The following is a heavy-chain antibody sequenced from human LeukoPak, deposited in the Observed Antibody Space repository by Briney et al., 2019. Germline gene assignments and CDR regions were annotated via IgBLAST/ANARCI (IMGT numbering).Heavy chain of an antibody. CDR1: GGSFSGYY. V-gene: IGHV4-59*01. J-gene: IGHJ2*01. Sequence: TPSETLSLTCAVYGGSFSGYYWSWIRQPPGKGLEWIGYIYYSGSTNYNPSLKSRVTISVDTSKNQFSLKLSSVTAADTAVYYCARRMYGDYAQVDLWGRGTLVTVSS. CDR3: ARRMYGDYAQVDL. D-gene: IGHD4-17*01. CDR2: IYYSGST.